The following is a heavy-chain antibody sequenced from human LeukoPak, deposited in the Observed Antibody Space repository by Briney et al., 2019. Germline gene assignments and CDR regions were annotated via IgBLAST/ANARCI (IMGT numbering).Heavy chain of an antibody. CDR2: ISGSGGST. CDR1: GFTFSSYA. D-gene: IGHD2-15*01. J-gene: IGHJ4*02. CDR3: AKALFRGYCSGGSCYYFDY. Sequence: GGSLRLSCAASGFTFSSYAMSWVRQAPGKGLEWVSAISGSGGSTYYADSVKGRFTISRDNSKNTLYPQMNSLRAEDTAVYYCAKALFRGYCSGGSCYYFDYWGQGTLVTVSS. V-gene: IGHV3-23*01.